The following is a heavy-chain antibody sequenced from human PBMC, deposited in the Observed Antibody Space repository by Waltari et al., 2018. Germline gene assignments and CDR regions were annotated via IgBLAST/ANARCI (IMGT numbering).Heavy chain of an antibody. CDR2: FEPVRRDT. D-gene: IGHD2-15*01. CDR3: ATDWGYCSDDSCYVGERGDY. V-gene: IGHV1-24*01. J-gene: IGHJ4*02. CDR1: GYSLTELS. Sequence: VQLIQSGAEVKKPGASVRLSCKVSGYSLTELSIHWVRQPPGKGPEWMGGFEPVRRDTTDAQRFQGRVTMTEDTSTDTAYMELRSLTSDDTAVFYCATDWGYCSDDSCYVGERGDYWGQGTLVTVSS.